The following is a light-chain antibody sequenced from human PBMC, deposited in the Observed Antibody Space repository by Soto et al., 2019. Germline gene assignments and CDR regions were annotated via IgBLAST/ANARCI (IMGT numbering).Light chain of an antibody. CDR2: GAS. V-gene: IGKV3-20*01. CDR1: QSVSSSY. CDR3: QQYGSSFVIT. Sequence: EIVLMQSPGTLSLSPGERATLSCRASQSVSSSYLAWYQQKPGQAPRLLIYGASSRATGIPDRFSGSGSGTDFTLTISRLEPEDFAVYYCQQYGSSFVITFGQGTRLEIK. J-gene: IGKJ5*01.